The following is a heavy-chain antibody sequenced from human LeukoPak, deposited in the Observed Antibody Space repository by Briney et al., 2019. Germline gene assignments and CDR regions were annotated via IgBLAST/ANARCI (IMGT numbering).Heavy chain of an antibody. J-gene: IGHJ4*02. CDR3: ARSKHPSPLLY. CDR2: INHSGST. D-gene: IGHD2/OR15-2a*01. V-gene: IGHV4-34*01. CDR1: GGSFSGYY. Sequence: KPSETLSLTCAVYGGSFSGYYWSWIRQPPGKGLEWIGEINHSGSTNYNPSLKSRVTISVDTSKNQFSLKLSSVTAADTAVYYCARSKHPSPLLYWGQGTLVTVS.